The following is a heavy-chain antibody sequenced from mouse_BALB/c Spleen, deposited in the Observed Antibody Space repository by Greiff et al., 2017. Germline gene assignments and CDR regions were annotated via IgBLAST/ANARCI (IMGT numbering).Heavy chain of an antibody. D-gene: IGHD2-1*01. CDR1: GYAFSSYW. V-gene: IGHV1-80*01. J-gene: IGHJ2*01. Sequence: QVQLKQSGAELVRPGSSVKISCKASGYAFSSYWMNWVKQRPGQGLEWIGQIYPGDGDTNYNGKFKGKATLTADKSSSTAYMQLSSLTSEDSAVYFCARWGNGNPDYWGQGTTLTVSS. CDR3: ARWGNGNPDY. CDR2: IYPGDGDT.